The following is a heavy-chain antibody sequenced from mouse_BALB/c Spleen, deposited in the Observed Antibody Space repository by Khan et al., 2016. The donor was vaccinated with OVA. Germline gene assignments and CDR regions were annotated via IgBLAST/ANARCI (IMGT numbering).Heavy chain of an antibody. V-gene: IGHV3-2*02. CDR3: ARSVTITTVVATDVDY. J-gene: IGHJ2*01. D-gene: IGHD1-1*01. CDR2: ISYSGRT. Sequence: EVELVESGPGLVKPSQSLSLTCTVTGYSITSDYAWNWIGQFPGNKLEWMGYISYSGRTSYNPSLKSRISITRDPSKNKFFLQLNSVTTEDTATYYCARSVTITTVVATDVDYWGQGTTLTVSS. CDR1: GYSITSDYA.